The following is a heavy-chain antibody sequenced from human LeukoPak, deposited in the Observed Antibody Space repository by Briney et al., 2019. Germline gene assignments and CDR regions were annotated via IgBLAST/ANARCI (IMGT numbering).Heavy chain of an antibody. CDR3: SRDTGKSPCAFDI. Sequence: GGSLRLSCAASGFTVSNNYMRWVRQAPGKGLEWVSLIYSGGSTYYADSVKGRFIISRDNSKNTLYLQMNSLRAEDTAVYYCSRDTGKSPCAFDIWGQGTMVTVSS. CDR2: IYSGGST. CDR1: GFTVSNNY. V-gene: IGHV3-66*01. D-gene: IGHD4-17*01. J-gene: IGHJ3*02.